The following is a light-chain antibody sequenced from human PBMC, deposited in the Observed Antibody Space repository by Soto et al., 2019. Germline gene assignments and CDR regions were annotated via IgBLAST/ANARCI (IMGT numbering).Light chain of an antibody. V-gene: IGLV1-40*01. J-gene: IGLJ2*01. CDR2: DDT. Sequence: QPVLTQPTSVSGAPGQRVTISCTGSSSNIGTGYDVHWYQQLPGTAPKLLIYDDTNRPSGVPDRFSASKSGTSASLAITGLQAEDEADYYCQSFDSSLSGHVVFGGGTKLTVL. CDR1: SSNIGTGYD. CDR3: QSFDSSLSGHVV.